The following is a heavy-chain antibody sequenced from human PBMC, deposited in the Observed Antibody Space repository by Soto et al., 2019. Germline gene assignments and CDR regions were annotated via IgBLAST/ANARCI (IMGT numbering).Heavy chain of an antibody. J-gene: IGHJ4*02. D-gene: IGHD3-22*01. CDR1: GYTFTSYA. CDR3: ARDGLNYYDSSGYYYRY. CDR2: INAGNGNT. V-gene: IGHV1-3*01. Sequence: VASVKVSCKASGYTFTSYAMHWVRQAPGQRLEWMGWINAGNGNTKYSQKFQGRVTITRDTSASTAYMELSSLRSEDTAVYYCARDGLNYYDSSGYYYRYWGQGTLVTVSS.